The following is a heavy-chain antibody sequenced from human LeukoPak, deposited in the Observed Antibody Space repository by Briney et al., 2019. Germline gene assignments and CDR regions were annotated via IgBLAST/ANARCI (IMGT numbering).Heavy chain of an antibody. CDR2: ISYDGGNE. CDR1: GFTFSSYG. CDR3: AKVGQYQLLIFDY. Sequence: GRSLRLSCAASGFTFSSYGMHWVRQAPGKGLEWVAVISYDGGNEYYADSVKGRFTISRDNSKNTLYLQMNSLRAEDTAVYYCAKVGQYQLLIFDYWGQGTLVTVSS. V-gene: IGHV3-30*18. D-gene: IGHD2-2*01. J-gene: IGHJ4*02.